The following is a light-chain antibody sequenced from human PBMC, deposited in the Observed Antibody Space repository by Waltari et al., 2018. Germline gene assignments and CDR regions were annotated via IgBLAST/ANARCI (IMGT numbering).Light chain of an antibody. CDR3: QQSYSSPFT. CDR2: TAS. Sequence: DIQMTQSPSTLSASVGDRVTMTCRASQSINNYLNWYQQKPGKAPKLLIYTASSLQSGVPSRCSGSGSGTDFTLTISSLQPEDFATFYCQQSYSSPFTFGPGTKVDLK. J-gene: IGKJ3*01. V-gene: IGKV1-39*01. CDR1: QSINNY.